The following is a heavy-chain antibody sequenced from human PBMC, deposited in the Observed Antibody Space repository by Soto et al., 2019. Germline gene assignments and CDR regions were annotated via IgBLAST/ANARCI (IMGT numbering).Heavy chain of an antibody. J-gene: IGHJ4*02. CDR3: ARLTAVAGDFGY. D-gene: IGHD6-19*01. Sequence: SETLSLTCTVSGGSISSYYWSWIRQPPGKGLEWIGYIYYSGSTNYNPSLKSRVTISVDTSKNQFSLKLSSVTAADTAVYYCARLTAVAGDFGYWGQGTLVTVSS. V-gene: IGHV4-59*08. CDR1: GGSISSYY. CDR2: IYYSGST.